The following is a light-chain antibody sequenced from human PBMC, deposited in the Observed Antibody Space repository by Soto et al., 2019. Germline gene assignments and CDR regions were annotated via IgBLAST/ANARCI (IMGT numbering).Light chain of an antibody. J-gene: IGKJ5*01. Sequence: EIALTRSPGTLPLSPGETATLSCRASQSVSSRYLAWYQQKPGQATRLLLYGASSTATGIPHRFSGSGSGTNFTLPISRLEPEDFAVYYCQQYGSSLQGTFGQGTRLEIK. CDR3: QQYGSSLQGT. CDR1: QSVSSRY. V-gene: IGKV3-20*01. CDR2: GAS.